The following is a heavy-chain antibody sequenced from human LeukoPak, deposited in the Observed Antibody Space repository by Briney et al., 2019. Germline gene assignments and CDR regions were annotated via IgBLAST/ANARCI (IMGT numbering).Heavy chain of an antibody. CDR2: INPSGGST. D-gene: IGHD5-12*01. V-gene: IGHV1-46*01. J-gene: IGHJ4*02. Sequence: ASVTVSYKASGYTFTIYYMHWVRQAPGQGRAGVGIINPSGGSTSYAQKFQGRVTMTRDTSTSTVYMELSSLRSEDTAVYYCAREGDGYKGPFDYWGQGTLVTVSS. CDR3: AREGDGYKGPFDY. CDR1: GYTFTIYY.